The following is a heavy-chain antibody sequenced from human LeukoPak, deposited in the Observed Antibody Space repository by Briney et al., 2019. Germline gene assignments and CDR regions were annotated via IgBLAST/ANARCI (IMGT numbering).Heavy chain of an antibody. J-gene: IGHJ5*02. V-gene: IGHV4-38-2*02. Sequence: PSETLSLTCTVSGYSISSGYYWGWIRQPPGKGLEWIGSIYHSGSTYYNPSLKSRVTISVDTSKNQFSLKLSSVTAADTAVYYCARAGLGTGFDPWGQGTLVTVSS. CDR3: ARAGLGTGFDP. CDR1: GYSISSGYY. CDR2: IYHSGST. D-gene: IGHD1-1*01.